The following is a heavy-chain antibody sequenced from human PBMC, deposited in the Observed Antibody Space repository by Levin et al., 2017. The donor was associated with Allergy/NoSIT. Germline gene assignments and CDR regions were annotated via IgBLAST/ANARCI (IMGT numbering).Heavy chain of an antibody. D-gene: IGHD3-10*01. Sequence: VASVKVSCKASGYTFANSGISWVRQAPGQGLEWMGWINPHNDNTHYAERFQARVIMTTDTSTNTAYMELRSLISDDTAVYYCARGRFGELLFDSWGQGTLVTVSS. CDR2: INPHNDNT. CDR1: GYTFANSG. V-gene: IGHV1-18*01. CDR3: ARGRFGELLFDS. J-gene: IGHJ4*02.